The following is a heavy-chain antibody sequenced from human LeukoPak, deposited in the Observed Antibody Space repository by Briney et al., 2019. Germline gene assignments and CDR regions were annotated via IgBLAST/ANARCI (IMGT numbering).Heavy chain of an antibody. CDR2: IIPIFGTA. CDR3: AVLMGGPMVRGVIDPPRFDY. V-gene: IGHV1-69*13. J-gene: IGHJ4*02. Sequence: GASVKVSCKASGGTFSSYAISWVRQAPGQGLEWMGGIIPIFGTANYAQKFQGRVTITADESTSTAYMELSSLRSEDTAVYYCAVLMGGPMVRGVIDPPRFDYWGQGTLVTVSS. CDR1: GGTFSSYA. D-gene: IGHD3-10*01.